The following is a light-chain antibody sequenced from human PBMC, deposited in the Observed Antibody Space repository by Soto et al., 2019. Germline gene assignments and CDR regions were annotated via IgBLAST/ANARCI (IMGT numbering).Light chain of an antibody. V-gene: IGKV3-15*01. CDR1: QSVSSN. Sequence: IMMKQSPATLSVSPGERATLSCRASQSVSSNLAWYQQKPGQAPRLLIYGASTRATGIPARFSGSGSGTEFTLTISSLQSEDFAVYYCQQYNNWPPWTFGQGTKVDIK. CDR3: QQYNNWPPWT. CDR2: GAS. J-gene: IGKJ1*01.